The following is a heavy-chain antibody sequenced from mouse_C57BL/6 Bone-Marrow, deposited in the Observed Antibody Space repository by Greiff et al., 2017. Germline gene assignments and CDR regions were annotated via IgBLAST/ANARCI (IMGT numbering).Heavy chain of an antibody. J-gene: IGHJ1*03. V-gene: IGHV1-55*01. CDR3: ARPYYSNYWYFDV. CDR1: GYTFTSYW. Sequence: QVQLQQPGAELVKPGASVKMSCKASGYTFTSYWITWVKQRPGQGLEWIGDIYPGSGSTNYNEKFKSKATLTVDTSSSTAYMPLSSLTSEGSAVYYCARPYYSNYWYFDVWGTGTTVTVSS. D-gene: IGHD2-5*01. CDR2: IYPGSGST.